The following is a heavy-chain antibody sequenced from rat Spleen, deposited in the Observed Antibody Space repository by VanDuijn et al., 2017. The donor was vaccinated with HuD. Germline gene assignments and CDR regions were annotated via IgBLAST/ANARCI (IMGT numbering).Heavy chain of an antibody. Sequence: EVQLVESGGGLVQPGRSLKLSCAASGFTFSDYYMAWVRQAPTKGLEWVASISYDGGSTYYRDSVKGRFTISRDNAKSSLYLQMDSLRSEDTATYYCTTLNYGSSHYYVMDAWGQGASVTVSS. J-gene: IGHJ4*01. CDR3: TTLNYGSSHYYVMDA. D-gene: IGHD1-3*01. CDR2: ISYDGGST. V-gene: IGHV5-20*01. CDR1: GFTFSDYY.